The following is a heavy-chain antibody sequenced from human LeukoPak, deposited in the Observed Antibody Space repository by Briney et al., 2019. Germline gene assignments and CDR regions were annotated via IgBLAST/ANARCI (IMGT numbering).Heavy chain of an antibody. CDR2: INPNTGGT. CDR1: GYTFTGYF. J-gene: IGHJ4*02. Sequence: ASVKVSCKASGYTFTGYFMHWVRQAPGQGLEWMGWINPNTGGTNYAPKFQGRVTMTGDTSISTAYMELSRLRSDDTAVYYCARVRDGYIDYWGQGTLVTVSS. CDR3: ARVRDGYIDY. V-gene: IGHV1-2*02.